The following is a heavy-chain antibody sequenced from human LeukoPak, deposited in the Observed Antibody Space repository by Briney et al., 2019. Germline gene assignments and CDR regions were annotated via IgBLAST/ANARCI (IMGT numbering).Heavy chain of an antibody. CDR2: ISGSGGST. D-gene: IGHD2-8*02. J-gene: IGHJ4*02. CDR1: GFTFSSYT. V-gene: IGHV3-23*01. CDR3: AKVSGPNYFDY. Sequence: PGGSLRLSCAASGFTFSSYTMTWVRQAPGKGPEWVSAISGSGGSTNYADSVKGRFTISRDNSKNTLYLQMNSLRVEDTAVYYCAKVSGPNYFDYWGQGTLVTVSS.